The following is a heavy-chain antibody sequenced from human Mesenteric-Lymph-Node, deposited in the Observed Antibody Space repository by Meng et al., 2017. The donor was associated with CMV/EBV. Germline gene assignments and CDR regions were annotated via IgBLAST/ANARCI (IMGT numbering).Heavy chain of an antibody. J-gene: IGHJ4*02. CDR1: YTFSGYY. CDR2: INPNSGDT. V-gene: IGHV1-2*06. CDR3: ASTYGYSGNCFASAADY. D-gene: IGHD5-12*01. Sequence: YTFSGYYIRWARQGDGQGLEWMGRINPNSGDTNYAKEFQGRVNMRSNTSISTAYMELSRLTYGDTAVYYCASTYGYSGNCFASAADYWGQGTLVTVSS.